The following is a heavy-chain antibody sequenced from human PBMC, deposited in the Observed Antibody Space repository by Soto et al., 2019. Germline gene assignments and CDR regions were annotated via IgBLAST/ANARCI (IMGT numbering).Heavy chain of an antibody. CDR3: ARGRSRGWFLLRESGFDP. CDR2: IYHSGST. CDR1: VGAISSSNW. D-gene: IGHD6-19*01. J-gene: IGHJ5*02. Sequence: QVQLQESGPGLVKPSGTLSLTCAVSVGAISSSNWWSWVRQHPGEGLEWMGEIYHSGSTHYNPSLKSRGTRSVDKSKTQFSLKLGSATAAVSAGYYGARGRSRGWFLLRESGFDPWGQGTLVTVSS. V-gene: IGHV4-4*02.